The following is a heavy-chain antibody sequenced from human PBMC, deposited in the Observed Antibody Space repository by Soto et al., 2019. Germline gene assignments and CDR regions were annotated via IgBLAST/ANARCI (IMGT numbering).Heavy chain of an antibody. D-gene: IGHD3-9*01. Sequence: EVQGLESGGGLVQPGGSLRLSCAASGFTFSSYAMSWVRQAPGKGLEWVSAISGSGGSTYYADSVKGRFTISRDNSKNTLYLQVNSLRAEDTAVYYCARYRDVVTGYPRFLAYWGQGTLVTVSS. J-gene: IGHJ4*02. V-gene: IGHV3-23*01. CDR1: GFTFSSYA. CDR2: ISGSGGST. CDR3: ARYRDVVTGYPRFLAY.